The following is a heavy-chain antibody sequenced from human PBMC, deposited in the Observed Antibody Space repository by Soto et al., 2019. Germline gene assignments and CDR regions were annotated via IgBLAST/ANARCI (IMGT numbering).Heavy chain of an antibody. V-gene: IGHV4-39*01. Sequence: PSETLSLTCTVSGGSVSSSSYYWGWVRQPPGKGLEWIGSVYYSGSTYYNPSLESRVTISVDKSKNQFSLKLMSLSAADTAVYYPGRLEGLATISYYFDYWGQEALLNVSS. CDR1: GGSVSSSSYY. D-gene: IGHD3-9*01. J-gene: IGHJ4*02. CDR3: GRLEGLATISYYFDY. CDR2: VYYSGST.